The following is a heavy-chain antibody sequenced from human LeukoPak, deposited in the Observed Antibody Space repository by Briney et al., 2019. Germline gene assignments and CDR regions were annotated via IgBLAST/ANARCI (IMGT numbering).Heavy chain of an antibody. D-gene: IGHD6-19*01. CDR2: IYTSGST. Sequence: SQTLSLTCTLSGGSISSGGYYWSWIRQPAGKGLEWIGRIYTSGSTNYNPSLKSRVTMSVDTSKNQFSLKLSSVTAADTAVYYCAREAQWLDDAFDIWGQGTMVTVSS. J-gene: IGHJ3*02. V-gene: IGHV4-61*02. CDR3: AREAQWLDDAFDI. CDR1: GGSISSGGYY.